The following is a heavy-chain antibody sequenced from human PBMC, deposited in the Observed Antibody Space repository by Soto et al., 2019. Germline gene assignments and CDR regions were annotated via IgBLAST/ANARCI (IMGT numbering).Heavy chain of an antibody. J-gene: IGHJ4*02. CDR3: ATNPWGNGWYHVDH. D-gene: IGHD6-19*01. Sequence: QVQLVQSGAEVKKPGASVKVSCKASGYTFTDYFIHWVRQAPGQGLEWMGWINPNTGGTNYPQKFQGSVTMTRDTSLNTAYMELSRLTSDDTAVYYCATNPWGNGWYHVDHWGQGTLVTVSS. CDR1: GYTFTDYF. CDR2: INPNTGGT. V-gene: IGHV1-2*04.